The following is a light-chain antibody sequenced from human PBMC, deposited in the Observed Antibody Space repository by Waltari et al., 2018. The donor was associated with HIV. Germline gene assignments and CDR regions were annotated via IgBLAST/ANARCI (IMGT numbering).Light chain of an antibody. J-gene: IGKJ5*01. Sequence: EVVMTQSPATLSVSVGERATLSCRGSQSVNTNLAWYQQKPGQAPRLLIYGASTRATGIPARFRASGSGTDFTLTIASLQSEDFAVYYCQQYNNWPITFGQGTRLGI. CDR2: GAS. V-gene: IGKV3-15*01. CDR3: QQYNNWPIT. CDR1: QSVNTN.